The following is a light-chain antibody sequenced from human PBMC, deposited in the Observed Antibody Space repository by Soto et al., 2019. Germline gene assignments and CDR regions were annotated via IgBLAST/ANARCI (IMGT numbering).Light chain of an antibody. Sequence: QSVLTQPPSASATPGQRVTISCSGSSSNIGSNTVNWYQQLPGTAPKLLIYKSNQRPSGVPDRFSGSKSGTSASLAISGLQSEDEADYYCAAWADSLNGRVFGGGTKLTVL. J-gene: IGLJ3*02. CDR3: AAWADSLNGRV. CDR2: KSN. V-gene: IGLV1-44*01. CDR1: SSNIGSNT.